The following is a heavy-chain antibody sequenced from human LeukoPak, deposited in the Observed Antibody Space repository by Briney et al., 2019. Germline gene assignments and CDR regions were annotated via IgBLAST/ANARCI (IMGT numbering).Heavy chain of an antibody. CDR3: ARPYYYDSRIDP. D-gene: IGHD3-22*01. CDR2: IYYSGTT. V-gene: IGHV4-59*08. CDR1: GGSISNYY. Sequence: SETLSLTCTVSGGSISNYYWSWIRQSPGKGLEWIGYIYYSGTTNSNPSLKSRVTMSADTSKNQLSLKLSSVTAADTAVYYCARPYYYDSRIDPWGQGILVTVSS. J-gene: IGHJ5*02.